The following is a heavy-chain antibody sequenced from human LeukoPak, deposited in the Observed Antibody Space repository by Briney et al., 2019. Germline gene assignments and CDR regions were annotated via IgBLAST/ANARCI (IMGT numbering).Heavy chain of an antibody. J-gene: IGHJ6*02. Sequence: GGSLRLSCAASGFTLSSYWMSWVRQAPGKGLEWVGRIKSKTDGGTTDYAAPVKGRFTISRDDSKNTLYLQMNSLKTEDTAVYYCTTSPLYSFYYYGMDVWGQGTTVTVSS. CDR1: GFTLSSYW. CDR2: IKSKTDGGTT. V-gene: IGHV3-15*01. CDR3: TTSPLYSFYYYGMDV.